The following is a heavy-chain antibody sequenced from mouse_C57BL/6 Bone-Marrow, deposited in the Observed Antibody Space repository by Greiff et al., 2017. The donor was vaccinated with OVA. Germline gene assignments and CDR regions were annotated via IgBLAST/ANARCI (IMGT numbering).Heavy chain of an antibody. CDR3: AELGRGD. CDR1: GYAFSSSW. V-gene: IGHV1-82*01. CDR2: IYPGDGDT. D-gene: IGHD4-1*01. Sequence: VKLMESGPELVKPGASVKISCKASGYAFSSSWMNWVKQRPGKGLEWIGRIYPGDGDTNYNGKFKGKATLTADKSSSTAYMQLSSLTSEDSAVYFCAELGRGDWGQGTTLTVAS. J-gene: IGHJ2*01.